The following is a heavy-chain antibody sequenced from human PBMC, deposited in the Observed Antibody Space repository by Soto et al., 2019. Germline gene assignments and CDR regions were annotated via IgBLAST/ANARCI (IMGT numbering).Heavy chain of an antibody. CDR2: INAGNGNT. CDR3: ARDRTAGYSSGWFGY. Sequence: ASVKVSCKASGYTFTSYAMHWVRQAPGQRLEWMEWINAGNGNTKYSQKFQGRVTITRDTSASTAYMELSSLRSEDTAVYYCARDRTAGYSSGWFGYWGQGTLVTVSS. CDR1: GYTFTSYA. V-gene: IGHV1-3*01. J-gene: IGHJ5*01. D-gene: IGHD6-19*01.